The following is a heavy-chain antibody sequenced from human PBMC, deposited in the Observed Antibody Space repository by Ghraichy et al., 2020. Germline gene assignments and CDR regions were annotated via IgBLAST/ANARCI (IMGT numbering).Heavy chain of an antibody. V-gene: IGHV6-1*01. D-gene: IGHD1-14*01. J-gene: IGHJ6*02. CDR2: TYYGSQWNY. CDR1: GDSVSRNGVP. Sequence: SQTLSLNCAISGDSVSRNGVPWNWIRQSPSRGLEWLARTYYGSQWNYDYAVSVKSRITINADTSKNQFYLQLNSVTPEDTAVYFCAKGSHRDGMDVWGQGTTVTVSS. CDR3: AKGSHRDGMDV.